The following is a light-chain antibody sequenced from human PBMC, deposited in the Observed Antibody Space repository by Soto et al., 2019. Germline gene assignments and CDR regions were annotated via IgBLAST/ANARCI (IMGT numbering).Light chain of an antibody. Sequence: DIQMTQSPSSLSAFVGDRVTITCRASQTIIRYLNWYQQKPGRAPNLLIYAASSLQSGVPSRFSGSGSGTEFTLTITSPQPEDFSTYYCQQSYSTLFPFGPGTKVEIK. CDR1: QTIIRY. V-gene: IGKV1-39*01. CDR3: QQSYSTLFP. CDR2: AAS. J-gene: IGKJ3*01.